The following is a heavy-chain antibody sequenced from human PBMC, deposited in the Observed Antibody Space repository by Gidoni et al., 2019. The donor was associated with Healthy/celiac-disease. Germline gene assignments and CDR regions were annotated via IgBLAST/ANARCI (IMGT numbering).Heavy chain of an antibody. CDR2: ISYDGSNK. V-gene: IGHV3-30*01. Sequence: QVQLVESGGGVVQPGRSLRLSCAASGFTFSSYAMHWVRQAPGKWLEWVAVISYDGSNKYYADSVKGRFTISRDNSKNTLYLQMNSLRAEDTAVYYCARSVLYSGSFQREDYYYGMDVWGQGTTVTVSS. CDR3: ARSVLYSGSFQREDYYYGMDV. J-gene: IGHJ6*02. D-gene: IGHD1-26*01. CDR1: GFTFSSYA.